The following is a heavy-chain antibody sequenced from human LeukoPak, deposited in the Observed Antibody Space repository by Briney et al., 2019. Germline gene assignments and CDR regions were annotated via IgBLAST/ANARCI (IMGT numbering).Heavy chain of an antibody. CDR3: ARGVVAARTGWFDP. Sequence: ASVRVSCKASGGTFSSYAISWVRQAPGQGLEWMGRIIPILGIANYAQKFQGRVTITADKSTSTAYMELSSLRSEDTAVYYCARGVVAARTGWFDPWGQGTLVTVSS. CDR2: IIPILGIA. CDR1: GGTFSSYA. V-gene: IGHV1-69*04. J-gene: IGHJ5*02. D-gene: IGHD2-15*01.